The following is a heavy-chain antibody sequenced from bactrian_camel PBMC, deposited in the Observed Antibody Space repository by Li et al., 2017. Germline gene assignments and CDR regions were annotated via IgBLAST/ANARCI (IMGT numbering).Heavy chain of an antibody. Sequence: DVQLVESGGGLVQPGGSLRLSCTAPGFTSASCAMSWYRQAAGKEGEWVSSITTEGRKTYAGSVKGRFTISREEAEDTVFLQMNSLKPDDTAVYWCDVFCSGGNPDYRRGKGTQVTVS. D-gene: IGHD2*01. CDR2: ITTEGRKT. V-gene: IGHV3S40*01. CDR1: GFTSASCA. J-gene: IGHJ4*01.